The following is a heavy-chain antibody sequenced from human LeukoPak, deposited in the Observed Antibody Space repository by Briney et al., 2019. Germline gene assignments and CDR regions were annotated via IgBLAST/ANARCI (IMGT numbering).Heavy chain of an antibody. Sequence: GGSLRLSCAASGFTFSSYGMHWVRQAPGKGLEWVAVIWYDGSNKYYADSVKGRFTISRDNSKNTLYLQMNSLRAEDTAVYYCARAPLFGVVISHFDYWGQGTLVTVSS. J-gene: IGHJ4*02. CDR2: IWYDGSNK. CDR1: GFTFSSYG. CDR3: ARAPLFGVVISHFDY. D-gene: IGHD3-3*01. V-gene: IGHV3-33*01.